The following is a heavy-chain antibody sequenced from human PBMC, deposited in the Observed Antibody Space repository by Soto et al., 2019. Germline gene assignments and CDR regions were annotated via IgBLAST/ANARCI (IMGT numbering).Heavy chain of an antibody. D-gene: IGHD6-19*01. Sequence: LRLSCAGSGLTFSDYYMTWIRQAPGKGLEWVSYINTLSSAIYYADSVKGRFTISRDNAKNSLYLQMNSLRAEDTAVYYCARRLQWQLRPLDSWGRGTLVTVSS. V-gene: IGHV3-11*01. CDR1: GLTFSDYY. J-gene: IGHJ4*02. CDR3: ARRLQWQLRPLDS. CDR2: INTLSSAI.